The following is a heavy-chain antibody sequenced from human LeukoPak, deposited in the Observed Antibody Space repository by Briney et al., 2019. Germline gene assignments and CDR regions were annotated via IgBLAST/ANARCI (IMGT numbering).Heavy chain of an antibody. Sequence: SETLSLTCTVSGGSISSYYWSWIRQPPGKGLEWIEYIYYSGSTNYNPSLKSRVTISVDTSKNQFSLKLSSVTAADTAVYYCARRIAHSRIWYFDLWGRGTLVTVSS. CDR3: ARRIAHSRIWYFDL. CDR1: GGSISSYY. V-gene: IGHV4-59*12. D-gene: IGHD2-15*01. CDR2: IYYSGST. J-gene: IGHJ2*01.